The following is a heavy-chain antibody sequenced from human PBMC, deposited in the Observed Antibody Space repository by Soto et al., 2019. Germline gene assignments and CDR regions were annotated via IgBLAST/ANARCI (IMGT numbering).Heavy chain of an antibody. CDR2: INPSSGDT. Sequence: ASVKVSCKASGYTFINYYLHWVRLAPGQGLEWLGMINPSSGDTTSAQKFQARVTMTRGSSPRTVDLDLSSLRSDDTAVYCCARSTDRYYFDYWGQGTLVTVSS. J-gene: IGHJ4*02. D-gene: IGHD1-1*01. CDR1: GYTFINYY. V-gene: IGHV1-46*01. CDR3: ARSTDRYYFDY.